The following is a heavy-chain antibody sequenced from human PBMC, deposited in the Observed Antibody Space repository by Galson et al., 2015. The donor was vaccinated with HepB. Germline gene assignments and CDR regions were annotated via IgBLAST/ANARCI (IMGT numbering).Heavy chain of an antibody. Sequence: SVKVSCKASGGTFGSYAFSWVRQAPGQGPEWMGRTIPILDRTTYPQKFQARVTITADKSSSITYMEINNLTSEDTAIYYCARDKLRLVGTLGYAMDVWGQGTTVTVSS. V-gene: IGHV1-69*04. D-gene: IGHD1-14*01. CDR1: GGTFGSYA. CDR3: ARDKLRLVGTLGYAMDV. J-gene: IGHJ6*02. CDR2: TIPILDRT.